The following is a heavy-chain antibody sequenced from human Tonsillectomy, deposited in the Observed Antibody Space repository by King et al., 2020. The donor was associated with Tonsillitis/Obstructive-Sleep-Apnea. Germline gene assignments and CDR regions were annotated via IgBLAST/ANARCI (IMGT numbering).Heavy chain of an antibody. CDR2: IYYSGST. CDR3: ARDMVLEAGGDAFDI. V-gene: IGHV4-59*01. Sequence: VQLQESGPGLVKPSETLSLTCTVSGGSISSYYWSWIRQPPGKGLEWIGDIYYSGSTNYNTSLKSRVTISVDTSKNQFSLNLSSVTAADTAVYYCARDMVLEAGGDAFDIWGQGTMVTVSS. J-gene: IGHJ3*02. CDR1: GGSISSYY. D-gene: IGHD2-8*01.